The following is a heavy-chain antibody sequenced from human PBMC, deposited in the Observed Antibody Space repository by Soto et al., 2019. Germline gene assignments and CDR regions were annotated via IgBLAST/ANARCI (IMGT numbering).Heavy chain of an antibody. J-gene: IGHJ4*02. V-gene: IGHV3-30-3*01. Sequence: QVQLVESGGGVVQPGSSLRLSCAASGFTFSNFAMHWVRQAPGKGLEWVALISYDGSTKYYADSVKGRFTISRDNSKNTLFLQMKSLRAEDTAVYYCARDFVAVFALDYWGQGALVTVSS. CDR3: ARDFVAVFALDY. CDR1: GFTFSNFA. D-gene: IGHD1-20*01. CDR2: ISYDGSTK.